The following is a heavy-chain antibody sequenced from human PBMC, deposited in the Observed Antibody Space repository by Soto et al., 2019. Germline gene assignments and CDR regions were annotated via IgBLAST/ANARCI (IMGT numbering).Heavy chain of an antibody. V-gene: IGHV1-18*04. CDR1: GYTFTSYG. J-gene: IGHJ6*02. CDR3: ASQNSGYDWGHGMDV. D-gene: IGHD5-12*01. Sequence: ASVKVSCKASGYTFTSYGISWVRQAPGQGLEWMGWISAYNGNTNYAQKLQGQVTISADKSISTAYLQWSSLKASDTAMYYCASQNSGYDWGHGMDVWGQGTTVTVSS. CDR2: ISAYNGNT.